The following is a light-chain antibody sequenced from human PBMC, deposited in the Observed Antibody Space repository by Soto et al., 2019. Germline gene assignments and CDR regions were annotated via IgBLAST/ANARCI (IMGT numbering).Light chain of an antibody. J-gene: IGKJ1*01. V-gene: IGKV1-5*01. CDR3: HQYNSYFQT. CDR1: QNINNW. CDR2: DAS. Sequence: IRMTQSPSILSASVGDRVTITCRASQNINNWLAWYQQKPGKAPKLLIYDASSLESGVPSRFSGSAAGTDFTLSISSLQPGDFATYYCHQYNSYFQTFGQGTKVDIK.